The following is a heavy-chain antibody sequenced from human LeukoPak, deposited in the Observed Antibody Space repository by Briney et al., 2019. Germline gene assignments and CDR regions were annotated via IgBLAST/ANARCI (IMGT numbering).Heavy chain of an antibody. J-gene: IGHJ6*02. CDR1: GFTFGTYA. CDR3: AKGYGYSSSWTSNYYFYGLDV. D-gene: IGHD6-13*01. CDR2: ISDSDSGT. V-gene: IGHV3-23*01. Sequence: GGSLRLSCAASGFTFGTYAMSWVRQAPGKGLEWVSAISDSDSGTYYADSVMGRFTISRDNSKNTLYLQMNSLRAEDTAVYYCAKGYGYSSSWTSNYYFYGLDVWGQGTTVTV.